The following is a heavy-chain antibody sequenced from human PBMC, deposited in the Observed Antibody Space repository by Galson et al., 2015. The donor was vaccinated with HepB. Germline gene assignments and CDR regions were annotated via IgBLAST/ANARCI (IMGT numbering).Heavy chain of an antibody. CDR3: ARGALVVAVGATQNNWFGP. CDR2: ISGYNDNT. D-gene: IGHD2-15*01. Sequence: QSGAEVKKPGASVKVSCKASSYSFINYGISWVRQAPGQGLEWMGWISGYNDNTNYAQKFQGRITMTTDTSTSTTYMELRSLRPDDTAVYYCARGALVVAVGATQNNWFGPWGPGTLVTVSS. J-gene: IGHJ5*02. V-gene: IGHV1-18*01. CDR1: SYSFINYG.